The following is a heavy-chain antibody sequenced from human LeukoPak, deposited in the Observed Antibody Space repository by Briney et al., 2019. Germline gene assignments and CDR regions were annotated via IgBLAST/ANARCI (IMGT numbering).Heavy chain of an antibody. CDR2: MNPNSGNT. Sequence: ASVRVSCKVSGYTLTELSMHWVRQAPGKGLEWMGWMNPNSGNTGYAQKFQGRVTMTRNTSISTAYMELSSLRSEDTAVYYCAVGASDAFDIWGQGTMVTVSS. V-gene: IGHV1-8*01. CDR1: GYTLTELS. CDR3: AVGASDAFDI. D-gene: IGHD3-10*01. J-gene: IGHJ3*02.